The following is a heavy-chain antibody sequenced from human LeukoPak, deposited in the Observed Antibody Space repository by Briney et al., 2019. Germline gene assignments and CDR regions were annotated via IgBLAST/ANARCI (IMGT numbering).Heavy chain of an antibody. J-gene: IGHJ5*02. CDR3: ARDYYDSSGSSWFDP. CDR2: ISSSSNTI. V-gene: IGHV3-48*01. D-gene: IGHD3-22*01. Sequence: GGSLRLSCAASGFTFSTYSMNWVRQTPGKGLEWVSYISSSSNTIYYADSVKGRFTISRDNAKNSLYLQMNSLRAEDTAMYYCARDYYDSSGSSWFDPWGQGTLVTVSS. CDR1: GFTFSTYS.